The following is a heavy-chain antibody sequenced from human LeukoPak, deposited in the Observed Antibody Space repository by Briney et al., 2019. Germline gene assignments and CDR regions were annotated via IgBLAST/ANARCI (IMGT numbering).Heavy chain of an antibody. D-gene: IGHD3-22*01. V-gene: IGHV3-23*01. CDR1: GFTFSSYA. Sequence: GSLRLSCAASGFTFSSYAMSWVRQAPGKGLEWVSAISGSGGSTYYADSVKGRFTISRDNSKNTLYLQMNSLRAEDTAVYYCAKVHYYDSSGYYYVSRYFDYWGQGTLVTVSS. CDR3: AKVHYYDSSGYYYVSRYFDY. CDR2: ISGSGGST. J-gene: IGHJ4*02.